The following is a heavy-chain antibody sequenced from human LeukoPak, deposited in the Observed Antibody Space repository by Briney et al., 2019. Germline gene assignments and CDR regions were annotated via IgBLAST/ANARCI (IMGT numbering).Heavy chain of an antibody. CDR1: GGSFSGYY. CDR2: INHSGST. Sequence: PSETLSLTCAVYGGSFSGYYWSWIRQPPGKGLEWIGEINHSGSTNYNPSLKSRVTISVDTSKNQFSLKLSSVTAADTAVYYCARGLRWVQSKRGFDYWGQGTLVTVSS. J-gene: IGHJ4*02. D-gene: IGHD5-24*01. CDR3: ARGLRWVQSKRGFDY. V-gene: IGHV4-34*01.